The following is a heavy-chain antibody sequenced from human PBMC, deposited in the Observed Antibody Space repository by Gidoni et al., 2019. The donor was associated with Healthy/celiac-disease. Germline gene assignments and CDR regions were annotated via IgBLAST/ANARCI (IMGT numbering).Heavy chain of an antibody. V-gene: IGHV1-2*02. D-gene: IGHD2-2*02. Sequence: QVQLVQSGAEVKKPGASVKVSCKASGYTFTGYYMHWVRQAPGQGLEWMGWINPNSGGTNYAKKFQGRVTMTRDTSISTAYMELSRLRSDDTAVYYCARDWGYCSSTSCYTRLDFDYWGQGTLVTVSS. CDR1: GYTFTGYY. J-gene: IGHJ4*02. CDR2: INPNSGGT. CDR3: ARDWGYCSSTSCYTRLDFDY.